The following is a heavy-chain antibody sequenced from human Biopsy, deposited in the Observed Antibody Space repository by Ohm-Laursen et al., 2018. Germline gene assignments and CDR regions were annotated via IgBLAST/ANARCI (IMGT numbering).Heavy chain of an antibody. Sequence: PSQTLSLTCPVYGESSNGYYWSWIRQTPGKGLEWIGEINHSGRTNYNPSLKSRVTISVDTSKNQFSLKVRSVTAADTAVYYCVRGVDYYDPYHYYALDVWGQGTAVTVSS. CDR3: VRGVDYYDPYHYYALDV. V-gene: IGHV4-34*01. CDR1: GESSNGYY. CDR2: INHSGRT. J-gene: IGHJ6*02. D-gene: IGHD3-22*01.